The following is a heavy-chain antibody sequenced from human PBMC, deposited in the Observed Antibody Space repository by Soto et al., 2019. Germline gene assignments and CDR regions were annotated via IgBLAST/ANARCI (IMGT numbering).Heavy chain of an antibody. D-gene: IGHD1-7*01. CDR3: ARDSELELRLDYYYGMDV. J-gene: IGHJ6*02. Sequence: ASVKVSCKASGYTFTSYGISWVRQAPGQGLEWMGWISAYNGNTNYAQKLQGRVTMTTDTSTSTAYMELRSLRSDDTAVYYCARDSELELRLDYYYGMDVWDQGTTVTVSS. CDR2: ISAYNGNT. CDR1: GYTFTSYG. V-gene: IGHV1-18*01.